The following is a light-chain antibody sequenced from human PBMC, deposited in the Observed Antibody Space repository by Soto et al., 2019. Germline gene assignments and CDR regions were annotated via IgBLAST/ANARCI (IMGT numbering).Light chain of an antibody. V-gene: IGKV3-20*01. CDR1: QSLSSSY. J-gene: IGKJ5*01. Sequence: EIVLTQFPGTLSLSPGERATLSCRASQSLSSSYLAWHQHKPGQAPRLVIYGAFSRATGIPDRFSGSGSGTDFTLTIRRLEPEDFAVYYCQQYGTLITFGQGTRLEIK. CDR3: QQYGTLIT. CDR2: GAF.